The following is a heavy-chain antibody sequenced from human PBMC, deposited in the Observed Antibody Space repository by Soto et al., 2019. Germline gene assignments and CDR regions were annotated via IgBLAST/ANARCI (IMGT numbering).Heavy chain of an antibody. Sequence: QVQLVESGGGVVQPGRSLRLSCAASGFSFSNNGMHWVRQAPGKGLEWVAIISYDGSKKYYADSVKGRFTISRDNSKNTLDLQMNSLRVEDTAVYYCAKDRVESGLGEIDYWGQGTLVPVSS. D-gene: IGHD3-16*01. CDR1: GFSFSNNG. V-gene: IGHV3-30*18. J-gene: IGHJ4*02. CDR2: ISYDGSKK. CDR3: AKDRVESGLGEIDY.